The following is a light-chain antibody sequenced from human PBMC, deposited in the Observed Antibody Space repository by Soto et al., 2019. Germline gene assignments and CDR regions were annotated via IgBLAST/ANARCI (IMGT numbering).Light chain of an antibody. V-gene: IGKV1-27*01. CDR1: QGIRNY. CDR2: AAS. CDR3: QKYNSVPLT. Sequence: DIQMTQSPSSLSASVGDRVTIACRASQGIRNYLAWYQQKPGKVPKLLIYAASTLHSGVPSRFSGSGSGTDFTLTISSLQPEDVATYYCQKYNSVPLTCGGGTKVEIK. J-gene: IGKJ4*01.